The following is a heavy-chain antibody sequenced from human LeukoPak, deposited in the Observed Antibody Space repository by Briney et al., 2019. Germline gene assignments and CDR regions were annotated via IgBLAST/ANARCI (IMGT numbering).Heavy chain of an antibody. V-gene: IGHV4-59*08. CDR3: ARSRYASVWYDFDI. D-gene: IGHD6-19*01. CDR1: GASVSSYY. Sequence: SETLSLTCSVSGASVSSYYWSWSRQPPGKGLEWIGYISYSGSTNYKSSLKSRVTISVDTSKNQFSLRLSSVTAADTAVYYCARSRYASVWYDFDIWGQGTMDTVAS. J-gene: IGHJ3*02. CDR2: ISYSGST.